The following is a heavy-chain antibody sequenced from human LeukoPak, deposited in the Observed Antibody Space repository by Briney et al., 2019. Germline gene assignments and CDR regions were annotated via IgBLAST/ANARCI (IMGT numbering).Heavy chain of an antibody. D-gene: IGHD3-3*01. CDR3: AAGHYTNL. Sequence: GGSLRLSCAASGFTFSNAWMRWVRQAPGKGLGWVGRINTKSDGETTDYAAPVKGRFTISRDDSKDTLFLQMNSLKPEDTAIYYRAAGHYTNLWGQGTLVTVSS. CDR1: GFTFSNAW. V-gene: IGHV3-15*01. CDR2: INTKSDGETT. J-gene: IGHJ5*02.